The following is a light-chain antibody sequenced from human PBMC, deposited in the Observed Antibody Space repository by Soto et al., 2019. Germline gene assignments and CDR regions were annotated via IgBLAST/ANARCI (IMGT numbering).Light chain of an antibody. J-gene: IGLJ1*01. V-gene: IGLV2-14*01. CDR1: SSDIGFYNY. Sequence: QSVLTQPASVSGSPGQSLTISCTGTSSDIGFYNYVSWYQQHPGKAPKLIIYEVAKRPSGVSSRFSGSKSGNTASLTISGLQAEDEADYHCSSYTSTSTLYVFGTGTKVTVL. CDR2: EVA. CDR3: SSYTSTSTLYV.